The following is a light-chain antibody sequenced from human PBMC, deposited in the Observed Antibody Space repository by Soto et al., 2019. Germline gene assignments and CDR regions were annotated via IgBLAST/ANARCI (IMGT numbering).Light chain of an antibody. CDR3: QQHYTYTWT. CDR2: GAS. CDR1: QSVSSS. V-gene: IGKV3-15*01. Sequence: DIVMTQSPATLSLSPGERATLSCRASQSVSSSLAWYQQKPGRSPRLLIYGASTRAIGIPARFSGSGSGTEFTLTISSLQSEDFATYYCQQHYTYTWTFGQGTKVDIK. J-gene: IGKJ1*01.